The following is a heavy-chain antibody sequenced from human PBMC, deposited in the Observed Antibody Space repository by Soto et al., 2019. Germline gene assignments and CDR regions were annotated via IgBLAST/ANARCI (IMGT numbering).Heavy chain of an antibody. V-gene: IGHV3-23*01. J-gene: IGHJ3*02. CDR3: AKATATGGGAFDI. D-gene: IGHD2-8*02. CDR2: ILVGGST. Sequence: EVQMLESGGGLVQPGGSLRLSCAASGFICSSYDMSWVRQAPGKGLEWVSTILVGGSTHYPDSVKGRFTISRDNSKNTVFLQMNSLTAGDTAVYYCAKATATGGGAFDICGQGTMFTVSS. CDR1: GFICSSYD.